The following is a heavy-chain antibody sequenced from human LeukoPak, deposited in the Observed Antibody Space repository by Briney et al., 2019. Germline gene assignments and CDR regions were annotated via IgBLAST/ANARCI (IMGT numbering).Heavy chain of an antibody. V-gene: IGHV3-53*01. CDR1: GFSVSSDY. CDR2: IYSDYSGGST. J-gene: IGHJ4*02. CDR3: ARGTVTAPDY. D-gene: IGHD4-17*01. Sequence: PGGSLRLSCAASGFSVSSDYMTWVRQAPGKGLEWVSIIYSDYSGGSTYYADSVKGRFTISRDNSKNMLYLQTNSLRAEDTAVYCCARGTVTAPDYWGQGTLVTVSS.